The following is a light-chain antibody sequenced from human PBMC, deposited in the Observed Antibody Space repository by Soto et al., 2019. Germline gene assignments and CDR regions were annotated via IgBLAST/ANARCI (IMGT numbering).Light chain of an antibody. V-gene: IGKV3-11*01. Sequence: EIVLTQSPGTLSVSPGERATLACRASQSVSSNYLAWYQQKPGQPPRLLIYDASNRATGIPTRFSGSGSGTDFALTISSLEPEDFAVYYCQQRSSWPPITFGQGTRLEIK. CDR3: QQRSSWPPIT. J-gene: IGKJ5*01. CDR2: DAS. CDR1: QSVSSNY.